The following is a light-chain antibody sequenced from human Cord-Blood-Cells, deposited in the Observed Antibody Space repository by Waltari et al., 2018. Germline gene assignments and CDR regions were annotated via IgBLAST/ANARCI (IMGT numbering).Light chain of an antibody. CDR3: QQYGSSSLT. V-gene: IGKV3-20*01. Sequence: DIVLTQSPGTLSLSPGEPATLSCRASQSVSSSYLAWYQQKPGLAPRLLIYGASSRATGIPDRFSGSGSGTDFTLTISRLEPEDFAVYYCQQYGSSSLTFGGGTKVEIK. CDR1: QSVSSSY. J-gene: IGKJ4*01. CDR2: GAS.